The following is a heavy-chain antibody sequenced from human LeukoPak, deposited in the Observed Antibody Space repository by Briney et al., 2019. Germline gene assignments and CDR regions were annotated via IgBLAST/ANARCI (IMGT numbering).Heavy chain of an antibody. CDR3: ARGGEDIVVVPAAILDY. J-gene: IGHJ4*02. CDR1: GYTFTSYY. V-gene: IGHV1-46*01. Sequence: GASVKVSCKASGYTFTSYYMHWVRQALGQGLEWMGIINPSGGSTSYAQKFQGRVTMTRDTSTSTVYMELSSPRSEDTAVYYCARGGEDIVVVPAAILDYWGQGTLVTVSS. CDR2: INPSGGST. D-gene: IGHD2-2*01.